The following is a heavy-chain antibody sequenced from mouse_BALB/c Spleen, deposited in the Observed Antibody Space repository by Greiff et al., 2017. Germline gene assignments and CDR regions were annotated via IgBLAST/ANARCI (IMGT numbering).Heavy chain of an antibody. CDR3: NGGDTATSV. CDR2: IDPENGDT. V-gene: IGHV14-4*02. D-gene: IGHD1-2*01. CDR1: GFNIKDYY. Sequence: EVQRVESGAELVRSGASVKLSCTASGFNIKDYYMHWVKQRPEQGLEWIGWIDPENGDTEYAPKFQGKATMTADTSSNTAYLQLSSLTSEDTAVYYCNGGDTATSVWGAGTTVTVSS. J-gene: IGHJ1*01.